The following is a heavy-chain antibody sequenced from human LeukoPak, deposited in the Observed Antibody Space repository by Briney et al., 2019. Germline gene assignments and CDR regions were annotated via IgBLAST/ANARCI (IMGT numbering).Heavy chain of an antibody. V-gene: IGHV4-39*07. Sequence: SETLSLTCSVSGGSISSSTYYWGWIRQPPGKGLEWIAGIHYGGSTYYNPSLKSRVTISVDTSKNQFSLKLSSVTAADTAVYYCARGVTGGWYGDFQHWGQGTLVTVSS. CDR2: IHYGGST. D-gene: IGHD6-19*01. CDR1: GGSISSSTYY. J-gene: IGHJ1*01. CDR3: ARGVTGGWYGDFQH.